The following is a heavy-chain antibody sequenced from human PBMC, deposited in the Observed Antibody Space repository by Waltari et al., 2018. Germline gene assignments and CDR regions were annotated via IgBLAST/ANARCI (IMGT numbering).Heavy chain of an antibody. D-gene: IGHD3-3*02. V-gene: IGHV3-21*01. Sequence: EVQLVESGGGLVKPGGALRLSCAAPGSTFSSHSMNWVRQAPGKGLEWVSSISSSSNYIYYADSVKGRFTISRDNAKNSLYLQMNSLRADDTAVYYCARDSSILDYWGQGTLVTVSS. CDR1: GSTFSSHS. CDR2: ISSSSNYI. CDR3: ARDSSILDY. J-gene: IGHJ4*02.